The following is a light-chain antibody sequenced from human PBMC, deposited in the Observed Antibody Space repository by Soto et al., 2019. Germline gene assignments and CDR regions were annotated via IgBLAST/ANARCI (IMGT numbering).Light chain of an antibody. CDR1: SSDVGSYNL. Sequence: QSVLTQPASVSGSPGQSITISCTGTSSDVGSYNLVSWYQQHPGKAPKLMIYEVSKRPSGVSNRFSGSKSGNTASLTISGLQAEDEADYYCCSYAGSSTLYVFGPVTKVTVL. CDR2: EVS. V-gene: IGLV2-23*02. CDR3: CSYAGSSTLYV. J-gene: IGLJ1*01.